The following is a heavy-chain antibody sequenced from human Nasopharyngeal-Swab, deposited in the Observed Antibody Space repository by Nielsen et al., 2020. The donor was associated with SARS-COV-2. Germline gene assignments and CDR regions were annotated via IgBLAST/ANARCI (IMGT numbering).Heavy chain of an antibody. CDR2: ISHNSGT. Sequence: SETLSLTYTVSGVSITSQYWSWIRQPPGKGLEWIGYISHNSGTSYNPSLKSRVTMFMDTSKNQFSLRLRSVTAADTAVYYCAKGGATGWFDPWGQGTLVTVSS. J-gene: IGHJ5*02. CDR1: GVSITSQY. CDR3: AKGGATGWFDP. V-gene: IGHV4-59*11.